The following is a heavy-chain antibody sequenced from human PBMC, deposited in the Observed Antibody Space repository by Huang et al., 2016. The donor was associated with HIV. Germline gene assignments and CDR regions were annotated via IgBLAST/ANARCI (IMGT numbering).Heavy chain of an antibody. J-gene: IGHJ3*01. D-gene: IGHD3-16*01. Sequence: QVQLVQSGAEVRKPGSSVKVSCRASGGSFNNFGINWVRQASGQGRELMGGISPGFGKRKDAQRFKDRVTITADETTGVVHLEVTSLRSDDTAVYFCAKRGGAWGSPYAFDLWGPGTMVTVSS. CDR3: AKRGGAWGSPYAFDL. V-gene: IGHV1-69*13. CDR2: ISPGFGKR. CDR1: GGSFNNFG.